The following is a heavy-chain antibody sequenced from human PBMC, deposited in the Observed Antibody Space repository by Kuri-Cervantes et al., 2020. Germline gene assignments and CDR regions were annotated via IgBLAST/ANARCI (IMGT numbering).Heavy chain of an antibody. CDR1: VGTFSSYA. Sequence: SSVKVSCKASVGTFSSYAISWLRQAPGQGLEWMGGIIPIFGTANYAQKFQGRVTITADESTSTAYMALSSLTSEDKAVYYCAREGGDVVVPAAIAGVTGWFDPWGQGTLVTVSS. CDR3: AREGGDVVVPAAIAGVTGWFDP. V-gene: IGHV1-69*13. D-gene: IGHD2-2*01. J-gene: IGHJ5*02. CDR2: IIPIFGTA.